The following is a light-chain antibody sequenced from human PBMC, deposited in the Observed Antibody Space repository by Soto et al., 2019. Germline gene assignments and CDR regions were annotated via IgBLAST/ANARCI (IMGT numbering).Light chain of an antibody. Sequence: IVMTQSPATLSLSPGDRATLYCRASQSVSTYVNWFQQKPGQPPRLLIYAASTRVTGIPDRISGSGSGTDFSLTISSLEPEDSAVYYCQQNSNLQGTFGQGTKVDIK. J-gene: IGKJ1*01. CDR2: AAS. CDR3: QQNSNLQGT. CDR1: QSVSTY. V-gene: IGKV3-11*01.